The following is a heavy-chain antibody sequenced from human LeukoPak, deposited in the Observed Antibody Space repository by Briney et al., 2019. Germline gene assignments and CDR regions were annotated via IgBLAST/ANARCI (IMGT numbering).Heavy chain of an antibody. CDR2: IIPIFGTA. V-gene: IGHV1-69*06. Sequence: SVKVSCKASGYTFTSYGISWVRQAPGQGLEWMGGIIPIFGTANYAQRFQGRVTITADKSTSTAYMELSSLRSEDTAVYYCASPSSGWYLPSYYFDYWGQGTLVTVSS. CDR3: ASPSSGWYLPSYYFDY. J-gene: IGHJ4*02. CDR1: GYTFTSYG. D-gene: IGHD6-19*01.